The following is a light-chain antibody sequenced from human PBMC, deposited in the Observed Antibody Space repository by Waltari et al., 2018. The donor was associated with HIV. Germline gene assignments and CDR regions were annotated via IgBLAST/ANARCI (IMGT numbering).Light chain of an antibody. CDR1: SDDVGYYNY. Sequence: QSALTQPASVSGSPGQSIVISCTGTSDDVGYYNYVSWYQQHPGKVPKLVIYDVTSRPSGVSNRFSGSKSANTASLTISGLRADDEADYYCSSYVGSSTSWLFGGGTKLTV. CDR2: DVT. J-gene: IGLJ3*02. V-gene: IGLV2-14*03. CDR3: SSYVGSSTSWL.